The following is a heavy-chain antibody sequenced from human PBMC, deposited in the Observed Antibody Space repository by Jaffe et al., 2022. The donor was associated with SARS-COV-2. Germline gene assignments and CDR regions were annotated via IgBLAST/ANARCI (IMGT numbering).Heavy chain of an antibody. CDR1: GFTFSSYA. J-gene: IGHJ6*02. Sequence: EVQLLESGGGLVQPGGSLRLSCAASGFTFSSYAMSWVRQAPGKGLEWVSAISGSGGSTYYADSVKGRFTISRDNSKNTLYLQMNSLRAEDTAVYYCAKAYSGSYVMGYYYGMDVWGQGTTVTVSS. V-gene: IGHV3-23*01. CDR3: AKAYSGSYVMGYYYGMDV. CDR2: ISGSGGST. D-gene: IGHD1-26*01.